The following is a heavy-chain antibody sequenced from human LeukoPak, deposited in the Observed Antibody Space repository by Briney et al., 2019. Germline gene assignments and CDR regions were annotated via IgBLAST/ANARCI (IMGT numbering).Heavy chain of an antibody. V-gene: IGHV3-21*01. D-gene: IGHD3-10*01. CDR1: GFTFSSNS. CDR2: ISSSSSSYM. J-gene: IGHJ4*02. Sequence: GSLRLSCAASGFTFSSNSMNWARRAPGKGLEWASSISSSSSSYMYYADSVKGRLAISRENAKNSLYMQMNSLRAEDTDVYYCARSERGGQDYWGQGTLVTVSS. CDR3: ARSERGGQDY.